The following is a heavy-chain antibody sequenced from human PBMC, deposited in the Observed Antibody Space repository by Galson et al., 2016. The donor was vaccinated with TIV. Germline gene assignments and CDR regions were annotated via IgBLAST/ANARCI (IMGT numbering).Heavy chain of an antibody. V-gene: IGHV1-46*01. D-gene: IGHD3-22*01. CDR1: GYIFTNYH. J-gene: IGHJ6*02. Sequence: SVKVSCKASGYIFTNYHIHWVCQAPGQGLEWMGIINPRGGGRAIYAQKFQDRVTMTRDTSTSILYMQLSSLTSEDTAVYYCARDPVEDSESSAKGRYGMDVWGQGTTVIVSS. CDR2: INPRGGGRA. CDR3: ARDPVEDSESSAKGRYGMDV.